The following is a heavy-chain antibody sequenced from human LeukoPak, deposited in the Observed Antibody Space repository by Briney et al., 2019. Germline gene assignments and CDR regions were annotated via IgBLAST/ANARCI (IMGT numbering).Heavy chain of an antibody. Sequence: GGSLRLSRAASGFPFSSYGMNWVRQAPGKGLEWVSSISSSSSYIYYADSVKGRFTISRDNAKNSLYLQMNSLRAEDTAVYYCARGGQQWLANGYFFDYWGQGTLVTVSS. V-gene: IGHV3-21*01. D-gene: IGHD6-19*01. CDR2: ISSSSSYI. CDR1: GFPFSSYG. CDR3: ARGGQQWLANGYFFDY. J-gene: IGHJ4*02.